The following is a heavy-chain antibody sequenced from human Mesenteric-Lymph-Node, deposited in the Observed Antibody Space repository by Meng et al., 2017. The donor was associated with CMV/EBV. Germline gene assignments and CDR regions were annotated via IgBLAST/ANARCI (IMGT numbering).Heavy chain of an antibody. J-gene: IGHJ4*02. CDR1: GFPFSTHW. CDR2: IKQDGSEK. CDR3: ARDVVATLDY. Sequence: GGSLRLSCAASGFPFSTHWMSWVRQAPGKGLEWVANIKQDGSEKYYVDSVKGRFTISRDNAKHSLYLQMNSLRAEDTAVYYCARDVVATLDYWGQGTLVTVSS. V-gene: IGHV3-7*01. D-gene: IGHD5-12*01.